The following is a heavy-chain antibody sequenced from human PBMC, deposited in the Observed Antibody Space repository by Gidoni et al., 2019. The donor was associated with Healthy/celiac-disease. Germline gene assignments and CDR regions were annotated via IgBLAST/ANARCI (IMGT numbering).Heavy chain of an antibody. CDR2: IYYSGST. CDR1: GGSISSSSYY. J-gene: IGHJ2*01. Sequence: QLQLQESGPGLVKPSETLSLTCTVSGGSISSSSYYWGWIRQPPGKGLEWIGSIYYSGSTYYNPSLKSRVTISVDTSKNQFSLKLSSVTAADTAVYYCARHGYSSSWYLYWYFDLWGRGTLVTVSS. CDR3: ARHGYSSSWYLYWYFDL. D-gene: IGHD6-13*01. V-gene: IGHV4-39*01.